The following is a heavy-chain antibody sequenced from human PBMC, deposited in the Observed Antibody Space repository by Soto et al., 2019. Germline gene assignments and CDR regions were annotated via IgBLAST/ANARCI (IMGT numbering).Heavy chain of an antibody. D-gene: IGHD6-19*01. CDR2: ISNDGSGT. CDR3: ATLQLAGPDY. CDR1: GFTLSDYW. V-gene: IGHV3-74*01. J-gene: IGHJ4*02. Sequence: EVQLVESGGDLVQPGGSLRLSCAASGFTLSDYWMHWVRQVPGTGLVWVSHISNDGSGTSYADFVKGRFTISKDDAKNTVYLQMNSLSAEDTAVYYCATLQLAGPDYWGQGTLVTVSS.